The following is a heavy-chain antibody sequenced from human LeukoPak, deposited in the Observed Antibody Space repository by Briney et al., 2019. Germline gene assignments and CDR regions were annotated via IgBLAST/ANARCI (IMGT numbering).Heavy chain of an antibody. D-gene: IGHD6-19*01. V-gene: IGHV1-69*05. CDR1: GGTFSSYA. J-gene: IGHJ3*02. Sequence: SVKVSCKASGGTFSSYAISWVRQAPGQGLGWMGGIIPIFGTANYAQKFQGRVTITTDESTSTAYMELSSLRSEDTAVYYCASPSSGWITDAFDIWGQGTMVTVSS. CDR3: ASPSSGWITDAFDI. CDR2: IIPIFGTA.